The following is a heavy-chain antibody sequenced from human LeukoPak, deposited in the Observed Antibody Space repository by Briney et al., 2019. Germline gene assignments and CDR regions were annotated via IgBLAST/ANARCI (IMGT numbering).Heavy chain of an antibody. J-gene: IGHJ4*02. D-gene: IGHD5-18*01. CDR3: ARYSYGSITFDY. CDR1: GYTFTSYY. Sequence: ASVKVSCKASGYTFTSYYMHWVRQAPGQGLEWMGWISAYNGNTNYAQKLQGRVTMTTDTSTSTAYMERRSLRSDDTAVYYCARYSYGSITFDYWGQGTLVTVSS. V-gene: IGHV1-18*04. CDR2: ISAYNGNT.